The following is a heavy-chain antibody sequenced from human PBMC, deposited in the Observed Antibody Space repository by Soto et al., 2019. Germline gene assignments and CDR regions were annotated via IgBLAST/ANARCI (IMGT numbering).Heavy chain of an antibody. V-gene: IGHV5-51*01. CDR2: IYPGDSDT. J-gene: IGHJ5*02. Sequence: GESLKISCTASGYAFTSYWIAWVRQMPGKGLEWMGIIYPGDSDTRYSPSFEGQVTISVDKSITTAYLQWNSLKASDTAMYYCARGYCTTTICDPWFDPWGQGTLVTASS. CDR1: GYAFTSYW. D-gene: IGHD2-2*01. CDR3: ARGYCTTTICDPWFDP.